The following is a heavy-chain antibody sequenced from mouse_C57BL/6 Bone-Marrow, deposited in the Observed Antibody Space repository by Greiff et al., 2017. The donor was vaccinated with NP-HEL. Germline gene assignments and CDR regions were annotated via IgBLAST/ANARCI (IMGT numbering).Heavy chain of an antibody. Sequence: EVKLQQSGPELVKPGASVKISCKASGYTFTDYYMNWVKQSHGKSLEWIGDINPNNGGTSYNQKFKGKATLTVDKSSSTAYMELRSLTSEDSAVYYCARENSPAVPSYAMDYWGQGTSVTVSS. D-gene: IGHD1-1*01. J-gene: IGHJ4*01. CDR1: GYTFTDYY. CDR2: INPNNGGT. CDR3: ARENSPAVPSYAMDY. V-gene: IGHV1-26*01.